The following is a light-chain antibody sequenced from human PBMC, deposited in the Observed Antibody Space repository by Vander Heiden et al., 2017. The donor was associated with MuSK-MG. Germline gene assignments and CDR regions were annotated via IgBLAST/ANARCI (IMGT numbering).Light chain of an antibody. J-gene: IGLJ6*01. CDR1: SLDIGKFDY. CDR3: SSYSVSGALL. Sequence: QSGLTQSASVSWSPGQSITLFCTGTSLDIGKFDYVSWYQPHPGKALKLLIYHKNYRPSGVSDRFSGSKSANTASLTISGLRAEDEATYYCSSYSVSGALLFGGGTKVAV. CDR2: HKN. V-gene: IGLV2-14*03.